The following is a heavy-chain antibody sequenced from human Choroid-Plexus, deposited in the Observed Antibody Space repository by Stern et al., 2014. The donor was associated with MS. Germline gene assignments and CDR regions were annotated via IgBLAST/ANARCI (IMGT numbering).Heavy chain of an antibody. CDR3: AKDRQYLTYFFDH. Sequence: VHLVESGGGVVQPGRPLRLSCVASGFTFGSCAMHWVRQAPGKGLEWVAGLSYDGSNKYDADSVKGRFTISRDNSQNTLYMQMSSLRPEDTAVYYCAKDRQYLTYFFDHWGQGSLVTVSS. J-gene: IGHJ5*02. CDR1: GFTFGSCA. V-gene: IGHV3-30*18. D-gene: IGHD2/OR15-2a*01. CDR2: LSYDGSNK.